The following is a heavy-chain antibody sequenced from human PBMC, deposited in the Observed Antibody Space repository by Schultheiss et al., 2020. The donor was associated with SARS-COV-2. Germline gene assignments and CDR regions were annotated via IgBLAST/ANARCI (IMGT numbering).Heavy chain of an antibody. CDR1: GGSISSGGYY. D-gene: IGHD4-17*01. V-gene: IGHV4-31*03. CDR3: ARARTTVTVPYWYFDL. J-gene: IGHJ2*01. Sequence: SQTLSLTCTVSGGSISSGGYYWSWIRQHPGKGLEWIGEIYHSGSTNYNPSLKSRVTISVDKSKNQFSLKLSSVTAADTAVYYCARARTTVTVPYWYFDLWGRGTLVTVSS. CDR2: IYHSGST.